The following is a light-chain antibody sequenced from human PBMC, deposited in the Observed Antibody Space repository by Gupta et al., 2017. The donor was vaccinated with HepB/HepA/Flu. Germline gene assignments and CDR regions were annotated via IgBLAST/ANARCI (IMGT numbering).Light chain of an antibody. V-gene: IGKV4-1*01. J-gene: IGKJ3*01. CDR3: QQYYSTTPT. CDR1: QSVLYSSNNKNY. CDR2: WAS. Sequence: DIVMTQSPDSLAVSLGERATINCKSSQSVLYSSNNKNYLAWYQQKPGKPPKLLIYWASTRESGVPDRFSGSGSGTDFTLTISSLQAEDVAVYYCQQYYSTTPTFGPGTKVDIK.